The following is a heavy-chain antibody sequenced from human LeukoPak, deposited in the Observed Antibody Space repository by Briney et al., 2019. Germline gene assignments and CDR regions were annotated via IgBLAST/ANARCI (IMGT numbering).Heavy chain of an antibody. CDR3: ARCPYDLLTGFSKWFFDL. CDR2: VYYSGDT. CDR1: GGSINSRSGY. D-gene: IGHD3-9*01. Sequence: SETLSLTCTVSGGSINSRSGYWGWIRQPPGKGLEWIGNVYYSGDTYYNTSLQSRVTISADTSKSQFSLTLNSVTAADTAVYYCARCPYDLLTGFSKWFFDLWGRGALVTVSS. V-gene: IGHV4-39*01. J-gene: IGHJ2*01.